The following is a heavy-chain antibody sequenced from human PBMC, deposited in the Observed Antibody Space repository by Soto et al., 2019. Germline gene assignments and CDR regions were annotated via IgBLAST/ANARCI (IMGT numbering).Heavy chain of an antibody. CDR2: IYYSGST. V-gene: IGHV4-59*01. CDR1: GGSISSYY. D-gene: IGHD3-22*01. Sequence: QVQLQESGPGLVKPSETLSLTCTVSGGSISSYYWSWIRQPPGKGLEWIGYIYYSGSTNYNPSLKSRVTISVDTSKNHFSLKLSYVTAADTAVYYCARSMIVVYWYFDRWGRGTLVTVSS. J-gene: IGHJ2*01. CDR3: ARSMIVVYWYFDR.